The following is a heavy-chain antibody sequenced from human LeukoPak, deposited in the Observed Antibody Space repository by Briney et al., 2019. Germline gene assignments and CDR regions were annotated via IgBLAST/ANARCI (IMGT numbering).Heavy chain of an antibody. CDR2: INWNGGST. CDR3: AREVTILGPNGYYYMDV. J-gene: IGHJ6*03. CDR1: GFTFDDYG. D-gene: IGHD3-3*01. V-gene: IGHV3-20*01. Sequence: GGSLRLSCAASGFTFDDYGMSWVRQAPGKGLEWVSGINWNGGSTGYADSVKGRFTISRDNAKNSLYLQMNSLRAEDTALYHCAREVTILGPNGYYYMDVWGKGTTVTVSS.